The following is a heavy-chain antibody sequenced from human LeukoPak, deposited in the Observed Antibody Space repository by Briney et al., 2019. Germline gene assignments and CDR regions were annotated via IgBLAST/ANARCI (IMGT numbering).Heavy chain of an antibody. CDR1: GFPFSETA. J-gene: IGHJ4*02. Sequence: GGSLRLSCVASGFPFSETAMTWVRQAPGKGLEWLSVITRGGPPYYADSVKGRFTISRDNARNTVYLQLNSLRNEDTALYYCAKEHLKYANDNRGSFDYWGQGTLVTVSS. V-gene: IGHV3-23*01. CDR2: ITRGGPP. CDR3: AKEHLKYANDNRGSFDY. D-gene: IGHD3-22*01.